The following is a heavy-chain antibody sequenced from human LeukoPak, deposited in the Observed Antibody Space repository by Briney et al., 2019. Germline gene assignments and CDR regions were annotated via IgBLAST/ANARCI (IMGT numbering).Heavy chain of an antibody. Sequence: GGALRLSCAASGFTFRDYWMSWVRPAPGAGVEWVANIKQDGSDRNYVTSVRGRFTISRDNAESSLYLHMNSLRVEDTAVYYCVRNLAVAGTCFDSWGQGTLVTVSS. D-gene: IGHD6-19*01. CDR2: IKQDGSDR. V-gene: IGHV3-7*03. CDR3: VRNLAVAGTCFDS. J-gene: IGHJ4*02. CDR1: GFTFRDYW.